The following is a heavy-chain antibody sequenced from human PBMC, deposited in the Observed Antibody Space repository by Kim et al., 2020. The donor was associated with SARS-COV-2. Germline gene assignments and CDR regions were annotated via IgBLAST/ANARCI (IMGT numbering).Heavy chain of an antibody. CDR3: ARHGDLAADPVDP. J-gene: IGHJ5*02. CDR2: IYPGDSDT. CDR1: GYIFTSYW. D-gene: IGHD6-13*01. V-gene: IGHV5-51*01. Sequence: GESLKISCKGSGYIFTSYWIAWVRQMPGKGLEWMGIIYPGDSDTRYSPSFQGQVTFSVDKSISTAYLQWSSLKASDTAMNYCARHGDLAADPVDPWGQGTLVTVSS.